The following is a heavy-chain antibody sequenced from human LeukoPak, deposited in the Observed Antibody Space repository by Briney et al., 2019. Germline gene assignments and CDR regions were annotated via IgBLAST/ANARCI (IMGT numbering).Heavy chain of an antibody. CDR1: GFTFSTYW. J-gene: IGHJ4*02. CDR2: IKQDGSEK. D-gene: IGHD6-13*01. CDR3: ARDSAGNGY. V-gene: IGHV3-7*01. Sequence: PGGSLRLSCAASGFTFSTYWISWVRQAPGKGLEWVANIKQDGSEKYYVDSVKGRFTISRDNAKNSLYLQMNSLRAEDTAMYYCARDSAGNGYWGQGTLVTVSS.